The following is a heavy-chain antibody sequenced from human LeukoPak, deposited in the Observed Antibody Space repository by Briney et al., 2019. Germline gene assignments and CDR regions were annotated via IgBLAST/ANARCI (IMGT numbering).Heavy chain of an antibody. J-gene: IGHJ4*02. CDR2: VKQDGTEK. V-gene: IGHV3-7*01. D-gene: IGHD1-14*01. Sequence: PGGSLRLSCEASGFTFRDYWMTWVRQAPGKGLEWVANVKQDGTEKFYVDSVKGRFTISRDNGKNSLYLQMNSLRVEDTAIYYCARAGGTCWADYWGQGTLVTVSS. CDR3: ARAGGTCWADY. CDR1: GFTFRDYW.